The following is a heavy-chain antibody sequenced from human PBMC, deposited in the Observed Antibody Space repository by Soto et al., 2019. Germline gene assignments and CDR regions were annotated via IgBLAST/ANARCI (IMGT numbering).Heavy chain of an antibody. CDR2: IYYSGST. D-gene: IGHD5-18*01. CDR3: AGEEMDTAMGDYYYGMDV. Sequence: QVQLQESGPGLVKPSQTLSLTCTVSGGSISSGDYYWSWIRQPPGKGLEWIGYIYYSGSTYYNPSLKSRVIISVDTSKNQFSLKLSSVTAADTAVYYCAGEEMDTAMGDYYYGMDVWGQGTTVTVSS. CDR1: GGSISSGDYY. V-gene: IGHV4-30-4*01. J-gene: IGHJ6*02.